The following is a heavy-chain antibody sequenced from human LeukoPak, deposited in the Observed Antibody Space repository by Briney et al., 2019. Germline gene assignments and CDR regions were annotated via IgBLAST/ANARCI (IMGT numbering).Heavy chain of an antibody. D-gene: IGHD2-15*01. J-gene: IGHJ4*02. CDR3: TTRRGYCSGGSCYSGRYFDY. V-gene: IGHV3-15*01. CDR1: GFTFSNYW. CDR2: IKSKTDGGTT. Sequence: GGSLRLSCAASGFTFSNYWMSWVRQAPGKGLEWVGRIKSKTDGGTTDYAAPVKGRFTISRDDSKNTLYLQMNSLKTEDTAVYYCTTRRGYCSGGSCYSGRYFDYWGQGTLVTVSS.